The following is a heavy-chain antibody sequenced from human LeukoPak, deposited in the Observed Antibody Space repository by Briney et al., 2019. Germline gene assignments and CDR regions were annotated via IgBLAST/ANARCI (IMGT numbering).Heavy chain of an antibody. J-gene: IGHJ4*02. CDR2: IIPIFGTA. CDR3: ARGYYDSSGYYYADSDY. CDR1: GGTFSSYA. D-gene: IGHD3-22*01. V-gene: IGHV1-69*01. Sequence: SVKVSCKASGGTFSSYAISWVRQAPGQGLEWMGGIIPIFGTANYAQKFQGRVTITADESTSTAYMELSSLRSEDTAVYYCARGYYDSSGYYYADSDYWGQGTLVTVSS.